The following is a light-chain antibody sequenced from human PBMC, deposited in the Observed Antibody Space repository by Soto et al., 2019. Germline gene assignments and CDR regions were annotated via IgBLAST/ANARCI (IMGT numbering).Light chain of an antibody. CDR3: QQYGSSPYT. Sequence: EIVLTQSPGTLSLSPGERATLSCRASQSVSSSYLAWYQQKPGQAPRLLIYGASSRATGIPDRFSGGGSGTDFTLTISRLEPEDLAVYYCQQYGSSPYTFGQGSKLEIK. J-gene: IGKJ2*01. CDR2: GAS. CDR1: QSVSSSY. V-gene: IGKV3-20*01.